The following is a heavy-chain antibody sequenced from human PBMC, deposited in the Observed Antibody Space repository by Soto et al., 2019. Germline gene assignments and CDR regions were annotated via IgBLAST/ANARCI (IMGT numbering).Heavy chain of an antibody. V-gene: IGHV4-34*01. CDR2: INHSGST. D-gene: IGHD5-18*01. CDR3: ARGTGSSYGYSVYYYYYGMDV. Sequence: AETLSLTCVVYGGSLSGIYWTWVRQPPGKGLEWIGEINHSGSTNYSPSLESRVTISLDKSNNQFSLKLSSVTAADTAVYYCARGTGSSYGYSVYYYYYGMDVWGQGTTVTVSS. J-gene: IGHJ6*02. CDR1: GGSLSGIY.